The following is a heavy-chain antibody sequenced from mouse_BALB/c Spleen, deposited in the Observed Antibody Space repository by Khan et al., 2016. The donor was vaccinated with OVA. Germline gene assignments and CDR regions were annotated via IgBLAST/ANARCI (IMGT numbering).Heavy chain of an antibody. CDR3: ARGDGYSLFAY. V-gene: IGHV1S137*01. Sequence: QVQLQQSGPELVRPGVSVKISCKGPDYTFTDYPMHWVQQSHVKSLEWIGAVSTYYGNTNYNQKFKGKAIMTVDKSSSTAYMELARFTFVDSAIYYCARGDGYSLFAYWGQGTLVTVYA. CDR1: DYTFTDYP. CDR2: VSTYYGNT. D-gene: IGHD2-3*01. J-gene: IGHJ3*01.